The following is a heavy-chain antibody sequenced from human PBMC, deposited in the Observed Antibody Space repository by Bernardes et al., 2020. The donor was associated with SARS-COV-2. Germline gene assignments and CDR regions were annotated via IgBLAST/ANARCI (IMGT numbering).Heavy chain of an antibody. CDR1: GGSISSGSYY. CDR2: IYTSGST. Sequence: SETLSLTCTVSGGSISSGSYYWIWLRQPAGQGLEWIGRIYTSGSTNYNPSLKSRVTISVDTSKNQFSLKLSSVTAADTAVYYCARIAAGVEDYFDYWGQGTLVTVSS. D-gene: IGHD6-25*01. J-gene: IGHJ4*02. CDR3: ARIAAGVEDYFDY. V-gene: IGHV4-61*02.